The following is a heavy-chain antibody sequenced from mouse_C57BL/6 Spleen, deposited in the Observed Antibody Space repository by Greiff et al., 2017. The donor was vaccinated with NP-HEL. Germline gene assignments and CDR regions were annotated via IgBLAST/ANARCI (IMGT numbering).Heavy chain of an antibody. CDR2: IDPSDSYP. J-gene: IGHJ3*01. D-gene: IGHD2-4*01. CDR1: GYTFTSYW. Sequence: QVQLQQPGAELVMPGASVKLSCKASGYTFTSYWMHWVKQRPGQGLEWIGEIDPSDSYPNYNQKFKGKSTLTVDKSSSTAYMQLSSLTSEDSAVYYCARSGDYDAGWFAYWGQGTLVTVSA. CDR3: ARSGDYDAGWFAY. V-gene: IGHV1-69*01.